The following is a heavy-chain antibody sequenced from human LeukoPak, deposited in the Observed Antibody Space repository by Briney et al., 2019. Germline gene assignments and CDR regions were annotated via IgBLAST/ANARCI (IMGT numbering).Heavy chain of an antibody. V-gene: IGHV1-18*01. CDR2: ISAYNGNT. J-gene: IGHJ5*02. CDR3: ARDRGGFGELSVDNWFDP. Sequence: VASVKVSCKASGYTFTSYGISWVRQAPGQGLEWMGWISAYNGNTNYAQKLQGRVTMTTDTSTSTAYMELRSLRSDDTAVYYCARDRGGFGELSVDNWFDPWGQGTLVTVSS. D-gene: IGHD3-10*01. CDR1: GYTFTSYG.